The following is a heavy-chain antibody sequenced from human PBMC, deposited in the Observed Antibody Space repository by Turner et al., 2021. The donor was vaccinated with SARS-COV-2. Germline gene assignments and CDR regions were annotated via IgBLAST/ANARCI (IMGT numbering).Heavy chain of an antibody. CDR2: SYSGGST. CDR1: GFTVSSTY. D-gene: IGHD6-13*01. J-gene: IGHJ4*02. V-gene: IGHV3-66*01. CDR3: ARDLEAAAGP. Sequence: EVQLVVSGGGLVQPGGSLSLSCAASGFTVSSTYMAWVRQAAGKGLECVSVSYSGGSTYDADSVKGRFTISRDNSKNTLYLQMNSLRAEDTAVYYCARDLEAAAGPWGQGTLVTVSS.